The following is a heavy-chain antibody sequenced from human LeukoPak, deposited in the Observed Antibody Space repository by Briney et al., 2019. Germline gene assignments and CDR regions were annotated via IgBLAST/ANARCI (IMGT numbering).Heavy chain of an antibody. CDR3: AKETVVVVAATPDAFVI. D-gene: IGHD2-15*01. J-gene: IGHJ3*02. V-gene: IGHV3-23*01. CDR1: GFTFSSYA. CDR2: ISGSGGST. Sequence: GGSLRLSCVASGFTFSSYAMSWVRQAPGKGLEWVSGISGSGGSTHHADSVKDRFTISRDNSKNTLYLQMNSLRAEDTAVYYCAKETVVVVAATPDAFVIWGQGTMVTVSS.